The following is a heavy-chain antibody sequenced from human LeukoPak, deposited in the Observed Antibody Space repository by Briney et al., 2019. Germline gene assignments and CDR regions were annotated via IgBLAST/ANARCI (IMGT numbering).Heavy chain of an antibody. CDR3: ARGERPSGWSLGY. J-gene: IGHJ4*02. CDR1: GFTFSNHG. CDR2: IWSGGNNK. V-gene: IGHV3-33*08. Sequence: PGGSLRLSCAACGFTFSNHGMHWVRQAPAKGLEWVAVIWSGGNNKYYADSVKGRFTVSRDNSKSTLYLQMNSLRAEDAAVYYCARGERPSGWSLGYWGQGTLVTVSS. D-gene: IGHD6-19*01.